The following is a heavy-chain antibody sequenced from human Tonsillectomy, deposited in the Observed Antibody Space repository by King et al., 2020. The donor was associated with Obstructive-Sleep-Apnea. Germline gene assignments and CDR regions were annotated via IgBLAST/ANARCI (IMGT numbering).Heavy chain of an antibody. CDR3: GGYNWFDP. Sequence: LQLVQSGGGVVQPGRSLRLSCAASGFTFSNYGMHWVRQAPGEGLEWVAIISYDGSDKYYAYSLKGRFTISRDNSKSTLYLQMNSLRPEDTAVYYCGGYNWFDPWGQGTLVTVSS. CDR1: GFTFSNYG. D-gene: IGHD6-13*01. CDR2: ISYDGSDK. J-gene: IGHJ5*02. V-gene: IGHV3-30*03.